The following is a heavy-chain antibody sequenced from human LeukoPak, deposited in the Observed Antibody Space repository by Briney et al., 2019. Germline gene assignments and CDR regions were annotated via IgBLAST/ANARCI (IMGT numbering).Heavy chain of an antibody. D-gene: IGHD1-26*01. CDR2: INPNSGGT. Sequence: ASVKVSCKASGYTFTGYYMHWVRQAPGQGLEWMGRINPNSGGTNYAQKFQGRVTMTRDTSISTAYMELSRLRSDDAAVYYCASGGSYSFSGVDYFDHWGQGTLVTVSS. J-gene: IGHJ4*02. CDR3: ASGGSYSFSGVDYFDH. CDR1: GYTFTGYY. V-gene: IGHV1-2*06.